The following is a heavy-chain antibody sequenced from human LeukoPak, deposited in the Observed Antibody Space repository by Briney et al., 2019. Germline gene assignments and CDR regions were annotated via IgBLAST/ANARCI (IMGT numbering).Heavy chain of an antibody. Sequence: SVKVSCKASGGTFSSYAISWVRQAPGQGPEGIGGIIPISGTAKYAQKLQGRVTISADMSTGTAYMELSSLSSEDTAVYYCAGSYNTYYAQDYWGQGALVTVSS. J-gene: IGHJ4*02. CDR1: GGTFSSYA. CDR3: AGSYNTYYAQDY. V-gene: IGHV1-69*06. CDR2: IIPISGTA. D-gene: IGHD1-14*01.